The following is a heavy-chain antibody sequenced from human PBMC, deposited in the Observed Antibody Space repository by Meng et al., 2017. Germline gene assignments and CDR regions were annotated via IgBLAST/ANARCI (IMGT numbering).Heavy chain of an antibody. CDR2: IYSGGST. Sequence: GESLKISCAASGFTVSSNYMSWVRQAPGKGLEWVSVIYSGGSTYYADSVKGRFTISRDNSKNTLYLQMNSLRAEDTAVYYCAKGVIGVVVAATPVYFDYWGQGTLVTVSS. D-gene: IGHD2-15*01. J-gene: IGHJ4*02. CDR3: AKGVIGVVVAATPVYFDY. V-gene: IGHV3-66*02. CDR1: GFTVSSNY.